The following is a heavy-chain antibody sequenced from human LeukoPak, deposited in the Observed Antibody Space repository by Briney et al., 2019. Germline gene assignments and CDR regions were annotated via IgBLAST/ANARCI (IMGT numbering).Heavy chain of an antibody. V-gene: IGHV4-38-2*01. J-gene: IGHJ4*02. D-gene: IGHD5-18*01. CDR3: AAENLDTAMVRIPY. CDR1: GYSIISGYY. CDR2: MHHSGST. Sequence: PSETLSLTCAVSGYSIISGYYWGWMRQPPGKGLEWIGSMHHSGSTFSNPSLMSRVTISVDTPKNQVSLKLSSVTAADTAVYYCAAENLDTAMVRIPYWGQGTLVTVSS.